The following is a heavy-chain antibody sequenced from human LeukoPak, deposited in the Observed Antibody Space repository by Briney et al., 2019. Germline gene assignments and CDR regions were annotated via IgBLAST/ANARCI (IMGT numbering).Heavy chain of an antibody. V-gene: IGHV1-2*02. CDR1: GYTFTGYY. Sequence: ASVKVSCKASGYTFTGYYMHWVRQAPGQGLEWMGWINPNSGGTNYAQKFQGRVTMTRGTSISTAYMELSRLRSDDTAVYYCAIRDIVVVPAARPAFDIWGQGTMVTVSS. CDR3: AIRDIVVVPAARPAFDI. J-gene: IGHJ3*02. CDR2: INPNSGGT. D-gene: IGHD2-2*01.